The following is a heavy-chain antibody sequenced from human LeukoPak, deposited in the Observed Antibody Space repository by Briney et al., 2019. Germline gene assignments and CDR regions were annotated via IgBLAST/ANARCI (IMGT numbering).Heavy chain of an antibody. J-gene: IGHJ6*03. Sequence: ASVKVSCKASGYTFTSYYMHWVRQAPGQGLEWMGIINPSGGSTSYAQKFQGRVTMTRDMSTSTVYMELSSLRSEDTAVYFCARVGYYPDYYMDVWGKGTTVTVSS. CDR2: INPSGGST. CDR1: GYTFTSYY. V-gene: IGHV1-46*01. D-gene: IGHD2-21*01. CDR3: ARVGYYPDYYMDV.